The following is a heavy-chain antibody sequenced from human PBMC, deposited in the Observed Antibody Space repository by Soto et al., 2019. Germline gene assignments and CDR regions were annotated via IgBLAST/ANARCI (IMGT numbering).Heavy chain of an antibody. D-gene: IGHD3-22*01. CDR3: AIQMYAPLWYYYVSSSDRYRMDV. CDR1: GYSFTSYW. Sequence: GETLKISCKGSGYSFTSYWISWVRQMPGKGLEWMGRIDPSDSYTNYSPSFQGHVTISADKSISTAYLQWSSLKASDTAMYYCAIQMYAPLWYYYVSSSDRYRMDVWGQGILVTVS. CDR2: IDPSDSYT. J-gene: IGHJ6*02. V-gene: IGHV5-10-1*01.